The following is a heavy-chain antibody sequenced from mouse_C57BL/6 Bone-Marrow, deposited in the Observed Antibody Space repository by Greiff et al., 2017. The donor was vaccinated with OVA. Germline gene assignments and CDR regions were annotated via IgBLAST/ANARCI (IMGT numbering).Heavy chain of an antibody. CDR2: IYPRSGNT. J-gene: IGHJ2*01. CDR3: ARCGYYGSSYLDY. D-gene: IGHD1-1*01. CDR1: GYTFTSYG. V-gene: IGHV1-81*01. Sequence: LEESGAELARPGASVKLSCKASGYTFTSYGISWVKQRPGQGLEWIGEIYPRSGNTYYNEKFTGKATLTADKSSSTAYMELRSLTSEDSAVYFCARCGYYGSSYLDYWGQGTTLTVSS.